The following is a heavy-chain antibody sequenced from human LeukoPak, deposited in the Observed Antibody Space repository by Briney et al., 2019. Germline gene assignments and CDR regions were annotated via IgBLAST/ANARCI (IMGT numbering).Heavy chain of an antibody. CDR2: IYPSGNT. CDR3: ARISYSSSWGES. CDR1: RGSTSTYY. D-gene: IGHD6-13*01. J-gene: IGHJ4*02. Sequence: SETLSLTCTVSRGSTSTYYWSWIRQPAGKGLEWIGRIYPSGNTNFNPSLMSRVTMSIDTSKNQFSLKLCSVTAADTAVYYCARISYSSSWGESWGQGTLVTVSS. V-gene: IGHV4-4*07.